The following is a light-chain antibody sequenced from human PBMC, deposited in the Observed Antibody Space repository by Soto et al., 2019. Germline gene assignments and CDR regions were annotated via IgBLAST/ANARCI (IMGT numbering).Light chain of an antibody. CDR1: QGISSA. V-gene: IGKV1D-13*01. J-gene: IGKJ5*01. CDR3: QQFNNYPP. CDR2: DAS. Sequence: AIQLTQSPSSLSASVGDRVTITCRASQGISSALAWYQQKPGKAPKLLIYDASSLESGVPSRFSGSGSGTDFTLTISSLQPEDFATYYCQQFNNYPPLGQGTRLEIK.